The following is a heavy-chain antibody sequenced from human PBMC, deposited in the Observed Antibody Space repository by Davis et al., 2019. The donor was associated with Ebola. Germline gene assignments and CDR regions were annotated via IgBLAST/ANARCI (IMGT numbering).Heavy chain of an antibody. CDR3: ARCASITMVRGVIMCFDY. CDR2: INTNTGNP. CDR1: GYTFTSYA. V-gene: IGHV7-4-1*02. J-gene: IGHJ4*02. Sequence: ASVKVSCKASGYTFTSYAMNWVRQAPGQGLEWMGWINTNTGNPTYAQGFTGRFVFSLDTSVSTAYLQISSLKAEDTAVYYCARCASITMVRGVIMCFDYWGQGTLVTVSS. D-gene: IGHD3-10*01.